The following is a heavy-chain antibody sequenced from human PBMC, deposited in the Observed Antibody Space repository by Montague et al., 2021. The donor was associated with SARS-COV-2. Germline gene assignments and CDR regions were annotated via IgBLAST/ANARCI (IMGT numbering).Heavy chain of an antibody. J-gene: IGHJ3*01. CDR3: AKEREVVRAARTLVAFDL. CDR2: IVHTGTT. Sequence: SETLSLTCAVYGGSLSGYYWSWIRQFPGKGLEWIGEIVHTGTTKYNPSLESRVTMSIDTSKKQFSLNLTSVTAADTAMYYCAKEREVVRAARTLVAFDLWGQGTMVTVSS. V-gene: IGHV4-34*12. CDR1: GGSLSGYY. D-gene: IGHD2-2*01.